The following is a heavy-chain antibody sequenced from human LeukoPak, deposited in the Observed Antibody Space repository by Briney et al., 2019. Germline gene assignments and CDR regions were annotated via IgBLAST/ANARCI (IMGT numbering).Heavy chain of an antibody. CDR2: VGRSGVDT. Sequence: GGSLRLSCAASGFTFSSYAVSWFRQAPGKGLEWVSTVGRSGVDTYYADSVRGRFTISKDSSKNTLQMNSLSAEDTAIYYCVKHSGGVYGNSDSWGQGILVTVSS. V-gene: IGHV3-23*01. CDR3: VKHSGGVYGNSDS. D-gene: IGHD1-1*01. J-gene: IGHJ4*02. CDR1: GFTFSSYA.